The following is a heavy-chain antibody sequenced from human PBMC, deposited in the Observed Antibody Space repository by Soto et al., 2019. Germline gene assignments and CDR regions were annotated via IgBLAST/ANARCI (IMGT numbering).Heavy chain of an antibody. D-gene: IGHD2-15*01. J-gene: IGHJ6*03. Sequence: GGSLRLSCAASGFTFSTYNMNWVRQAPGKGLEWVSSISSSSSYIYYADSVKGRFTISRDNAKNSLYLQMNSLRAEDTAVYYCARGVVVAARYYYMDVWGKGTTVTVSS. CDR3: ARGVVVAARYYYMDV. CDR1: GFTFSTYN. CDR2: ISSSSSYI. V-gene: IGHV3-21*01.